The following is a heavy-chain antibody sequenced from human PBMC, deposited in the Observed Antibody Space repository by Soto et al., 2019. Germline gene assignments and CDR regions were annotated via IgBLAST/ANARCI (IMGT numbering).Heavy chain of an antibody. D-gene: IGHD6-19*01. CDR3: AKSGWYGGSYYYYGMDV. V-gene: IGHV4-59*01. CDR1: GGSISSYY. Sequence: SETLSLTCTVSGGSISSYYWSWIRQPPGKGLEWIGYIYYSGSTNYNPSLKSRVTISVDTSKNQFSLKLSSVTAADTAVYYCAKSGWYGGSYYYYGMDVWGQGTTVTVSS. CDR2: IYYSGST. J-gene: IGHJ6*02.